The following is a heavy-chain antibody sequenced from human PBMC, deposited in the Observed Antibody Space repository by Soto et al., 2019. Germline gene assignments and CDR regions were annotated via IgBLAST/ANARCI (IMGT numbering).Heavy chain of an antibody. CDR1: TFSSYS. J-gene: IGHJ5*02. D-gene: IGHD1-26*01. Sequence: EVQLVESGGGLVKPGGSLRLSCTFTFSSYSLNWVRQAPGKGLEWVSSISSGSAYIKYADSVKGRFTISRDNANNLLNLQMRSLRVDDTAVYSCTRDEGGSYDHWFNPWGQGPLVAVSS. CDR3: TRDEGGSYDHWFNP. V-gene: IGHV3-21*01. CDR2: ISSGSAYI.